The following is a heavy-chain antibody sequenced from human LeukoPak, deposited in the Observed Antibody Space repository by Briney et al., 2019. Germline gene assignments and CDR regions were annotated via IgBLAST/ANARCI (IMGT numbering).Heavy chain of an antibody. CDR2: IYPGDSDT. Sequence: PGGSLRLSCKGSGYSFTSYWIGWVRQMPGKGLEWMGIIYPGDSDTRYSPSFEGQVTISADKSISTAYLQWSSLKASDTAMYYCARGHAGYSSSQFHWGQGTLVTVSS. CDR3: ARGHAGYSSSQFH. CDR1: GYSFTSYW. J-gene: IGHJ4*02. D-gene: IGHD6-13*01. V-gene: IGHV5-51*01.